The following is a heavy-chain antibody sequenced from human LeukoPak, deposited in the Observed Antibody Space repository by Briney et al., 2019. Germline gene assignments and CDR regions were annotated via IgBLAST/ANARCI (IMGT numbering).Heavy chain of an antibody. CDR3: AKDISGGATGVDY. CDR1: GFTFSSYE. Sequence: PGGSLRLSCAASGFTFSSYEMNWVRQAPGKGLEWVSGISWNSGSIGYADSVKGRFTISRDNAKNSLYLQMNSLRAEDTALYYCAKDISGGATGVDYWGQGTLVTVSS. CDR2: ISWNSGSI. V-gene: IGHV3-9*01. J-gene: IGHJ4*02. D-gene: IGHD5-24*01.